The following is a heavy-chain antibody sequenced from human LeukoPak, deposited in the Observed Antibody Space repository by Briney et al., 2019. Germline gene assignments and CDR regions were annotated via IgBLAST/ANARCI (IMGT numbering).Heavy chain of an antibody. Sequence: PSETLSLTCAVSGYSLTSGFSWGWIRQPPGKGLEWIGTISHSGTTDYKSTLESRLTISMDTSKNLFSLRLTSVTAADTAVYYCAREGAVPGIDPWGQGTLVTVSS. D-gene: IGHD3-16*01. CDR1: GYSLTSGFS. J-gene: IGHJ5*02. V-gene: IGHV4-38-2*02. CDR2: ISHSGTT. CDR3: AREGAVPGIDP.